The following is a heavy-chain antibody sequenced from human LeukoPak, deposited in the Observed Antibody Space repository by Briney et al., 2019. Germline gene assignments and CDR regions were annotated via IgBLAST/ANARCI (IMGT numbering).Heavy chain of an antibody. CDR3: ARGPTAGDPFYYFDY. V-gene: IGHV4-59*01. Sequence: SETLSLTCTVSGGSISSYYWSWIRQPPGKGLEWIGCIYYSGSTNYNPSLKSRVTMSVDTSKNQFSLKLSSVTAADTAVYYCARGPTAGDPFYYFDYWGQGTLVTVSS. J-gene: IGHJ4*02. CDR2: IYYSGST. D-gene: IGHD6-13*01. CDR1: GGSISSYY.